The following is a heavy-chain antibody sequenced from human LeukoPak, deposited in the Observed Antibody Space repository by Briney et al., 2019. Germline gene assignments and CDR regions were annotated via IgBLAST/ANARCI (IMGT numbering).Heavy chain of an antibody. CDR2: IKQDGSEK. J-gene: IGHJ5*01. CDR3: ARDLPITMVRGVKQGWFDP. V-gene: IGHV3-7*03. CDR1: GFTFSNYW. D-gene: IGHD3-10*01. Sequence: PGGSLRLSCAASGFTFSNYWMNWVRQAPGKGLEWVANIKQDGSEKYYVDSVKGRFTISRDNAKNSPYLQMNSLRAEDTAVYYCARDLPITMVRGVKQGWFDPWGQGTLVTAPS.